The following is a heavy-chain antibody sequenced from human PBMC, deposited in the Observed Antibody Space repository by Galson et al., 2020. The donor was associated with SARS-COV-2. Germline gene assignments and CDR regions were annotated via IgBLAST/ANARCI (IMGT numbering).Heavy chain of an antibody. J-gene: IGHJ5*02. CDR3: ARHSSWSSGPRFDP. CDR1: GGSITSSSYY. V-gene: IGHV4-39*01. D-gene: IGHD6-13*01. Sequence: SETLSLTCTVSGGSITSSSYYWGRIRQPQGKGLEWLGSIYSSGTTYYKSTLKSRVTISVDTSKNQFSLKLSSVTAADMAVYYCARHSSWSSGPRFDPWGQGTLVTVSS. CDR2: IYSSGTT.